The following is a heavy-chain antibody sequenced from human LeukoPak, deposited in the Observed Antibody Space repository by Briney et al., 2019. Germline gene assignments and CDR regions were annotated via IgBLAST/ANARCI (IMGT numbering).Heavy chain of an antibody. CDR1: GGTFSSYA. CDR2: IIPIFGTA. Sequence: GASVKVSCKASGGTFSSYAISWVRQAPGQGLEWMGGIIPIFGTANYAQKFQGRVTITADESTSTAYMELSSLRSEDTAVYYCARDDWGYSSSPGYWGQGTLVTVSS. V-gene: IGHV1-69*13. J-gene: IGHJ4*02. CDR3: ARDDWGYSSSPGY. D-gene: IGHD6-6*01.